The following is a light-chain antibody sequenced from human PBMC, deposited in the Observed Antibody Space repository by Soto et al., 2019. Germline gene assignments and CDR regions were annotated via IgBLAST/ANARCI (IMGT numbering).Light chain of an antibody. Sequence: EIVLTQSPGTLSLSPGERATLSCRASQSVSSSYLAWYQQKPGQAPRLLIYGASSRATGIPDRFSGSGFGTDFTLTISRLEAEDFSVYYCPQYWSFGQGTKLEIK. CDR1: QSVSSSY. V-gene: IGKV3-20*01. CDR2: GAS. CDR3: PQYWS. J-gene: IGKJ2*01.